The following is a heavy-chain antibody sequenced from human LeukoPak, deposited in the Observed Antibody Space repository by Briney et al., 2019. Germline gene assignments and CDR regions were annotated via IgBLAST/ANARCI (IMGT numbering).Heavy chain of an antibody. CDR2: MSAYNGNT. D-gene: IGHD3-22*01. CDR3: ARENYYHSSGPTDY. CDR1: GYTFTSDG. Sequence: ASVKVSCKASGYTFTSDGVSWVRQAPGQGLDLMGLMSAYNGNTNYAQKLQGRVTMTTDTSTSTAYMELRSLRSDDTAVYYCARENYYHSSGPTDYWGQGTLVTVSS. V-gene: IGHV1-18*01. J-gene: IGHJ4*02.